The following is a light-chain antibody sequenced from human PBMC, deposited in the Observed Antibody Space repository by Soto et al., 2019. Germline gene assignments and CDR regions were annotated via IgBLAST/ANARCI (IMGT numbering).Light chain of an antibody. CDR2: RNN. CDR1: SSNIVKNY. CDR3: VAWDDILSGRV. J-gene: IGLJ3*02. Sequence: QAVVTQPPSASGTPGQRVTISCSGSSSNIVKNYVYWYQQLPGTAPKVLIYRNNERPSGVPDRFSGSKSGTSASLAISGLRSEDEAEYYCVAWDDILSGRVFGGGTKLTVL. V-gene: IGLV1-47*01.